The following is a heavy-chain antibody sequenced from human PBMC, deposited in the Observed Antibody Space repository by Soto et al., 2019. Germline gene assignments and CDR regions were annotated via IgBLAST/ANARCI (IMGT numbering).Heavy chain of an antibody. CDR3: ARDQKELELTLYYFDY. D-gene: IGHD1-7*01. V-gene: IGHV3-33*01. Sequence: GGSLRHSCAASGGTCISYGMRWVRQATGKGLEWVAVIWYDGSNKYYADSVKGRFTISRDNSKNTLYLQMNSLRAEDTAVYYCARDQKELELTLYYFDYWGQGTLVTVSS. CDR1: GGTCISYG. CDR2: IWYDGSNK. J-gene: IGHJ4*02.